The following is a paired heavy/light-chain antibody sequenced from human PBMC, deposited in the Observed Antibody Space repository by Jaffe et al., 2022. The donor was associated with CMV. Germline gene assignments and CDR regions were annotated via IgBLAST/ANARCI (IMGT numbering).Light chain of an antibody. CDR1: SGYINYK. Sequence: QPVLTQPPSASASLGASVTLTCTLSSGYINYKVDWYQQRPGKGPRFVMRVGTGGIMGSKGDGIPDRFSVLGSGLNRYLTIKNIQEEDESDYYCGADHGSGSNFAWVFGGGTKLTVL. V-gene: IGLV9-49*01. CDR3: GADHGSGSNFAWV. CDR2: VGTGGIMG. J-gene: IGLJ3*02.
Heavy chain of an antibody. CDR3: ATSDFRLGDFYYYGMDV. CDR2: ISSSSSTI. J-gene: IGHJ6*02. D-gene: IGHD3-16*01. V-gene: IGHV3-48*02. Sequence: EVQLVESGGGLVQPGGSLRLSCAASGSTFSNHSMNWVRQAPGKGLEWVSYISSSSSTIYYADSVKGRFTISRDNAKNSLYLQMNSLRDEDAAVYYCATSDFRLGDFYYYGMDVWGQGTTVTVSS. CDR1: GSTFSNHS.